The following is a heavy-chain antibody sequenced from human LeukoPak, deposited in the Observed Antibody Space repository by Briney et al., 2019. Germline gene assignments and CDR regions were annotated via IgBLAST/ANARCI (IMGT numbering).Heavy chain of an antibody. J-gene: IGHJ4*02. D-gene: IGHD6-19*01. CDR2: IYSGGST. CDR3: ARDLNFYSSGWYDY. Sequence: GGSLRLSCAASGFTVSSNYMSWVRQAPGKGLEWVSVIYSGGSTYYADSVKGRFTISRDNAKNSLYLQMNSLRAEDTAVYYCARDLNFYSSGWYDYWGQGTLVTVSS. V-gene: IGHV3-53*01. CDR1: GFTVSSNY.